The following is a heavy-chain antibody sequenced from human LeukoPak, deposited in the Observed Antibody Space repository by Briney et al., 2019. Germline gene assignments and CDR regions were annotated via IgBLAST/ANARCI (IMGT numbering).Heavy chain of an antibody. V-gene: IGHV4-34*01. CDR1: GGSFSGYH. J-gene: IGHJ3*02. CDR2: INHSGST. Sequence: SETLSLTCAVYGGSFSGYHWSWIRQPPGKGLEWIGEINHSGSTNYNPSLKSRVTISVDTSKNQFSLKLSSVTAADTAVYYCARSANTVSITIFGVVILDDAFDIWGQGTMVTVSS. CDR3: ARSANTVSITIFGVVILDDAFDI. D-gene: IGHD3-3*01.